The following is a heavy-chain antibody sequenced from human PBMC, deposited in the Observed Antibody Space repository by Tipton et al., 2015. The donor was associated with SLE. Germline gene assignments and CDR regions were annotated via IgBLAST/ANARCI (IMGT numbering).Heavy chain of an antibody. Sequence: TLSLTCAVYGGSFSGYYWSWIRQPPGKGLEWIGEINHSGSTNYNPSLKSRVTISVDTSKNQFSLKLSSVTAADTAVYYCARENGSGRGFDYWGQGTLVTVSS. D-gene: IGHD3-10*01. V-gene: IGHV4-34*01. CDR3: ARENGSGRGFDY. CDR1: GGSFSGYY. CDR2: INHSGST. J-gene: IGHJ4*02.